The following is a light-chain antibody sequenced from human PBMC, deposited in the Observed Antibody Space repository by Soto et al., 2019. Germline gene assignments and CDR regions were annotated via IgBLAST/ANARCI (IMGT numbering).Light chain of an antibody. CDR1: QSVSSY. V-gene: IGKV3-11*01. CDR3: QQRSNWPPSIT. CDR2: DAS. Sequence: EIVLTQSPATLSLSPGERATLSCRASQSVSSYLAWYQQKPGQAPRLLIYDASNRATGIPARFSGSGSGTDFTLTSSCLEPEDFAVYYCQQRSNWPPSITCGQGTRLEIK. J-gene: IGKJ5*01.